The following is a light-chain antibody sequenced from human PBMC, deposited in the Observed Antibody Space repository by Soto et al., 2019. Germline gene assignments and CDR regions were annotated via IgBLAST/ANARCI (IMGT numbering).Light chain of an antibody. V-gene: IGKV2-30*02. CDR2: RVS. Sequence: DIVMTQSPLSLPVTLGQPASISCRSSQSLVHSDGNTYLNWFQQRPGQSPRRLIYRVSNRDSGVPDRFSGCGSGTDFTLKISRVEAEDVGVYYCMQGTHRRTFGQGTKVDIK. CDR3: MQGTHRRT. CDR1: QSLVHSDGNTY. J-gene: IGKJ1*01.